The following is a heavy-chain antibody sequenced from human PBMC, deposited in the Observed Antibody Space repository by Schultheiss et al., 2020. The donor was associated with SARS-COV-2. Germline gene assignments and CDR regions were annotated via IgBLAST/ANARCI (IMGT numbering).Heavy chain of an antibody. V-gene: IGHV3-21*01. Sequence: GESLKISCAASGFTFSSYSMNWVRQAPGKGLEWVSSISSSSSYIYYADSVKGRFTISRDNAKNTLYLQMNSLRAEDTAVYYCAREAAGINAFDIWGQGTMVTVSS. J-gene: IGHJ3*02. CDR3: AREAAGINAFDI. CDR2: ISSSSSYI. D-gene: IGHD6-13*01. CDR1: GFTFSSYS.